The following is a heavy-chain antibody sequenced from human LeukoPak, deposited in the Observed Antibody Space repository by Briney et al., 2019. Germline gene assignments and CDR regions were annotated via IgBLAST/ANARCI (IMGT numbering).Heavy chain of an antibody. CDR3: ARGEGFALIQQWLDGRLFDY. J-gene: IGHJ4*02. CDR1: GYTFTSYD. Sequence: ASVKVSCKASGYTFTSYDINWVRQATGQGLEWMGWMNPNSGNTGYAQKFQGRVTMTGNTSISTAYMELSSLRSEDTAVYYCARGEGFALIQQWLDGRLFDYWGQGTLVTVSS. D-gene: IGHD6-19*01. V-gene: IGHV1-8*01. CDR2: MNPNSGNT.